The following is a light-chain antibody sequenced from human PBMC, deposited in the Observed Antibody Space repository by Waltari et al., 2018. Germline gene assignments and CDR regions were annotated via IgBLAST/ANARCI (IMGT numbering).Light chain of an antibody. J-gene: IGLJ2*01. V-gene: IGLV2-11*01. CDR3: CSYAGSYTLV. Sequence: QSALTQPRSVSGSPGQSVTIPRTGTSSDVRGYNYVSWYQQHPGKAPKLMIYDVSKRPSGVPDRFSGSKSGNTASLTISGLQAEDEADYYCCSYAGSYTLVFGGGTKLTVL. CDR2: DVS. CDR1: SSDVRGYNY.